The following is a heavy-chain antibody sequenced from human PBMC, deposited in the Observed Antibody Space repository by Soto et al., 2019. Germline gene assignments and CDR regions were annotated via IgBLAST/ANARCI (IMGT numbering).Heavy chain of an antibody. J-gene: IGHJ4*02. V-gene: IGHV4-31*03. CDR1: GGSISSGGYY. D-gene: IGHD2-15*01. CDR3: ARVGTGYCSGGSCFKAYYFDY. Sequence: PSETLSLTCTVSGGSISSGGYYWSWIRQHPGKGLEWIGYIYYSGSTYYNPSLKSRVTISVDTSKNQFSLKLSSVTAADTAVYYCARVGTGYCSGGSCFKAYYFDYWGQGTLVTVSS. CDR2: IYYSGST.